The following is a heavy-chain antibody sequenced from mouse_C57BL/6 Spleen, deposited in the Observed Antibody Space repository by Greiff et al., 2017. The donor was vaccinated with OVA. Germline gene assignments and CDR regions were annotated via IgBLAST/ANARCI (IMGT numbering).Heavy chain of an antibody. CDR2: ISYDGSN. V-gene: IGHV3-6*01. J-gene: IGHJ2*01. Sequence: EVQLQESGPGLVKPSQSLSLTCSVTGYSITSGYYWNWIRQFPGNKLEWMGYISYDGSNNYNPSLKNRISITRDTSKNQFFLKLNSVTTEDTATYYCARGGNYEYFDYWGQGTTLTVSS. CDR3: ARGGNYEYFDY. D-gene: IGHD2-1*01. CDR1: GYSITSGYY.